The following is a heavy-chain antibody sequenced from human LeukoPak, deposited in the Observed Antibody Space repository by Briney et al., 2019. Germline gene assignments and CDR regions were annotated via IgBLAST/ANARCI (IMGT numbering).Heavy chain of an antibody. CDR1: GFTFSGYG. Sequence: PGGSLRLSCAASGFTFSGYGMHWVRQAPGKGLEWVAVIWYDGSSKYYADSVKGRFTISRDNPKNTLYLQMNSLRAEDTAVYYCARELPPLVKFYFDHWGQGTLVTVSS. D-gene: IGHD1-26*01. CDR3: ARELPPLVKFYFDH. J-gene: IGHJ4*02. CDR2: IWYDGSSK. V-gene: IGHV3-33*08.